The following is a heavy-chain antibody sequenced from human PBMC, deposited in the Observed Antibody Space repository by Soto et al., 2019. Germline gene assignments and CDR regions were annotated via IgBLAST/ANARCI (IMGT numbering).Heavy chain of an antibody. D-gene: IGHD5-18*01. CDR3: ARTRGYSYGYGFDY. V-gene: IGHV4-30-2*01. Sequence: QLQLQESGSGLVKPSQTLSLTCAVSGGSISSGGYSWSWIRQPPGKGLEWIGYIDHSGSTYYNPSLKSRVTISVDRSKNQFSLKLSSVTAADTAVYYCARTRGYSYGYGFDYWGQGTLVTVSS. J-gene: IGHJ4*02. CDR1: GGSISSGGYS. CDR2: IDHSGST.